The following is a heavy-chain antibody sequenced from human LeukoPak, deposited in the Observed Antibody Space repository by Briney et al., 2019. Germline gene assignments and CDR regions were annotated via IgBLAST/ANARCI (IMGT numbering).Heavy chain of an antibody. D-gene: IGHD6-6*01. Sequence: GGSLRLSCTASGLTFTNYWMIWVRQAPGKGLEWVANINHDASEKYYVGSVEGRFTISRDNAKNSLFLQMNSVRAEDTGVYYCATSSYSSSSSWGQGTLVTVSS. CDR1: GLTFTNYW. J-gene: IGHJ5*02. V-gene: IGHV3-7*01. CDR2: INHDASEK. CDR3: ATSSYSSSSS.